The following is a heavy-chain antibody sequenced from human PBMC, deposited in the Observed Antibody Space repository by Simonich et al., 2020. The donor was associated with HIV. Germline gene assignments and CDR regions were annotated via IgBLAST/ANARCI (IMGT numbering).Heavy chain of an antibody. D-gene: IGHD3-10*01. CDR3: AKVIYGSGQTPGH. Sequence: QVQLVQSGAEVKKPGASVKVSCKASGYSFTGYYIHWVRQAPGQGLEWMGWINPTSGGTNYAQTVQGRVTMTRETSISTAYMELSRLTSDDTAVYYCAKVIYGSGQTPGHWGQGTLVTVSS. CDR2: INPTSGGT. J-gene: IGHJ4*02. V-gene: IGHV1-2*02. CDR1: GYSFTGYY.